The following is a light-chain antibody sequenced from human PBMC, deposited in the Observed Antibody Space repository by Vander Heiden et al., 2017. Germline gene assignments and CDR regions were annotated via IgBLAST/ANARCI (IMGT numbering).Light chain of an antibody. CDR1: QSVSSN. CDR3: QQHNNWPPLT. Sequence: EIVMTQSPATLSVSPGERATLSCRASQSVSSNLAWYQQKPGQAPRLLIYGASTRDTGIPARFSGSGYGTEFTLTISSRQSEDFAVYYCQQHNNWPPLTFGGGTKVEIK. V-gene: IGKV3-15*01. CDR2: GAS. J-gene: IGKJ4*01.